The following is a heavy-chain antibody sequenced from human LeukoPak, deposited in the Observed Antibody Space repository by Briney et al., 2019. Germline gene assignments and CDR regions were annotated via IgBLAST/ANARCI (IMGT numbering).Heavy chain of an antibody. V-gene: IGHV3-23*01. D-gene: IGHD6-13*01. Sequence: GGSLRLSCAASGFTFSSYGMSWVRQAPGKGLEWVSAISGSGGSTYYADSVKGRFTFSRDNSKNTLYLQMNSLRAEDTAVYYCAKDGFVPPPHRSSSGRPYYFDYWGQGTLVTVSS. CDR1: GFTFSSYG. CDR2: ISGSGGST. J-gene: IGHJ4*02. CDR3: AKDGFVPPPHRSSSGRPYYFDY.